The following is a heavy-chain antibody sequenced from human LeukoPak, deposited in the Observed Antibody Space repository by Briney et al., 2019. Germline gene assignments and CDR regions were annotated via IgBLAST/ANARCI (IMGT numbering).Heavy chain of an antibody. Sequence: GGTLRLFCAASGFTLRDYWMSWVRQAPGKGPEWVATINRDGSETYFVDSVRGRSTLSRDNANGSLYFEMSSLRAEDVALYYCVTHGYYTWSGYYPYWGQGAVATVSS. CDR1: GFTLRDYW. CDR2: INRDGSET. D-gene: IGHD3-3*01. J-gene: IGHJ4*02. V-gene: IGHV3-7*01. CDR3: VTHGYYTWSGYYPY.